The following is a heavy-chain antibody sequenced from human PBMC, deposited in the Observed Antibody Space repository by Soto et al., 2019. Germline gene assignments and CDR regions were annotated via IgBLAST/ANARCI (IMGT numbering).Heavy chain of an antibody. Sequence: GESLKISCKGSGYSFTSYWIGWVRQMPGKGLEWMGIIYPGDSDTRYSPSFQGQVTISADKSISTAYLQWSSLKASDTAMYYCAGQDYDSSGYYIFDYWGQGTLVTVSS. D-gene: IGHD3-22*01. J-gene: IGHJ4*02. V-gene: IGHV5-51*01. CDR2: IYPGDSDT. CDR1: GYSFTSYW. CDR3: AGQDYDSSGYYIFDY.